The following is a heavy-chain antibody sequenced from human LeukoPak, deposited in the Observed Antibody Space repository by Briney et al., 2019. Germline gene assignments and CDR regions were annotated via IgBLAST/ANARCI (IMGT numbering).Heavy chain of an antibody. CDR2: ISSRSSYI. V-gene: IGHV3-21*01. CDR1: GFTFSNHI. CDR3: AREQDYGGNHDAFDI. D-gene: IGHD4-23*01. J-gene: IGHJ3*02. Sequence: GDSLRLSCAASGFTFSNHIINWVRQAPGKGLEWVSGISSRSSYIYYADSVKGRFTISRDNAKNSLYLQMNSLRAEDSAVYYCAREQDYGGNHDAFDIWGQGTMVTVSS.